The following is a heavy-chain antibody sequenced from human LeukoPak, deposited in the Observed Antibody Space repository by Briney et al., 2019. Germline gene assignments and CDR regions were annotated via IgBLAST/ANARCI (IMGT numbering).Heavy chain of an antibody. V-gene: IGHV3-74*01. CDR3: ASFRDSDI. J-gene: IGHJ3*02. Sequence: PGGSLRLSCAVSGLTFSNVWMPWVRQAPGQGLVWVSRINSAGGSTVYADPVKGRFTISRDNANNMLCLQMNSLRAEDTAVYYCASFRDSDIWGQGTMVTVSS. D-gene: IGHD2-21*01. CDR2: INSAGGST. CDR1: GLTFSNVW.